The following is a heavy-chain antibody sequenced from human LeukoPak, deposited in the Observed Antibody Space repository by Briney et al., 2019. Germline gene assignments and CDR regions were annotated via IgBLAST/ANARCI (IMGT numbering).Heavy chain of an antibody. CDR3: ARDGSCFDF. CDR1: GFTFSEYW. V-gene: IGHV3-7*01. Sequence: PGGSLRLSCGASGFTFSEYWMTWVRHAPGRGAEWVANIKGDGTKMYYVDSVKGRFTISRDNDKNSLYLQMNNLRVEDTAVYHCARDGSCFDFWGQGALVTVSS. J-gene: IGHJ4*02. CDR2: IKGDGTKM. D-gene: IGHD6-19*01.